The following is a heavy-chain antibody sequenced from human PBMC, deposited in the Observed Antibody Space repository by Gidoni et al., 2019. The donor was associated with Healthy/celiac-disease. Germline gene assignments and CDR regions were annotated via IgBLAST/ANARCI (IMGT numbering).Heavy chain of an antibody. CDR3: ARVIGYCSSTSCYNWFDP. V-gene: IGHV1-2*02. J-gene: IGHJ5*02. D-gene: IGHD2-2*01. Sequence: QVQLVQSGAEVKKPGASVKVSCKASGYTFTGYYMHWVRQAPGQGLEWMEWINPNSGGTNYAQKFQGRVTMTRDTSISTAYMELSRLRSDDTAVYYCARVIGYCSSTSCYNWFDPWGQGTLVTVSS. CDR2: INPNSGGT. CDR1: GYTFTGYY.